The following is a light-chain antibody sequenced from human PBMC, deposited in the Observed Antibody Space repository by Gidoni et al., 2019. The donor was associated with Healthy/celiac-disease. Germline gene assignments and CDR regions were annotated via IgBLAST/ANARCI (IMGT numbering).Light chain of an antibody. V-gene: IGKV2-28*01. CDR3: RRALQRPT. CDR1: QSLLYSNGYNY. CDR2: LGS. J-gene: IGKJ3*01. Sequence: DIVMTQSPLSLPVTPGEPASISCRSSQSLLYSNGYNYLDWYLQKPGQSPQLLIYLGSNRASGVPDRFSGSGSGTDFTLKISRVEAEDVGVYYCRRALQRPTFGPGTKVEIK.